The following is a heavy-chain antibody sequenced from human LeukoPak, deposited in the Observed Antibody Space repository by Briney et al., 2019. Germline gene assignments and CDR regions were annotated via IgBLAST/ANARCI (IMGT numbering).Heavy chain of an antibody. J-gene: IGHJ4*02. V-gene: IGHV1-24*01. Sequence: GASVKLSCKVSGYTLTELSMHWVRQAPGKGLEWMGGFDPEDGETIYAQKFQGRVTMTEDTSTDTAYMELSSLRSEDTAVYYCATAYYYDSSGYSLNLNYWGQGTLVTVSS. D-gene: IGHD3-22*01. CDR2: FDPEDGET. CDR1: GYTLTELS. CDR3: ATAYYYDSSGYSLNLNY.